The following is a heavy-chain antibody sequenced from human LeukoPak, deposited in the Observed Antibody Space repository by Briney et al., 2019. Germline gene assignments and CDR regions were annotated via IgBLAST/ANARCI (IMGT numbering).Heavy chain of an antibody. CDR2: MNPNSGNT. CDR1: GYTFTSYD. Sequence: GASVKVSCKASGYTFTSYDINWVRLATGQGLEWMGWMNPNSGNTGYAQKFQGRVTMTRNTSISTAYMELSSLRSEDTAVYYCARGAGQLPSPYYYYYYMDVWGKGTTVTVSS. J-gene: IGHJ6*03. V-gene: IGHV1-8*01. CDR3: ARGAGQLPSPYYYYYYMDV. D-gene: IGHD2-2*01.